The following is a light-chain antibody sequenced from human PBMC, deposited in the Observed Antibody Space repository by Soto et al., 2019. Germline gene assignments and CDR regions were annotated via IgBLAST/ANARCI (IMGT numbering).Light chain of an antibody. V-gene: IGLV2-14*01. Sequence: QSALTQSASVSGSPGQSITISCTGTRSDVGKYNYVSWYQQHPGEVPKLIIFNVNNRPSGVSNRFSGSKSGNTASLTISGLQAEDEADYYCSSFTSSTTYVFGTGTRSPS. CDR1: RSDVGKYNY. CDR3: SSFTSSTTYV. J-gene: IGLJ1*01. CDR2: NVN.